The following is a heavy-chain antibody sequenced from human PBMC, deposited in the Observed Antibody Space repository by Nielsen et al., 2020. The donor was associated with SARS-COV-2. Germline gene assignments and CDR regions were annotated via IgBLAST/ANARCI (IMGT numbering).Heavy chain of an antibody. CDR2: IYSGGSST. CDR3: AKDHSGYDFWSGYYGGMDV. J-gene: IGHJ6*02. CDR1: GFTFSSYA. Sequence: GESLKISCAASGFTFSSYAMSWVRQAPGKGLEWVSVIYSGGSSTYYADSVKGRFTISRDNSKNTLYLQMNSLRAEDTAVYYCAKDHSGYDFWSGYYGGMDVWGQGTTVTVSS. D-gene: IGHD3-3*01. V-gene: IGHV3-23*03.